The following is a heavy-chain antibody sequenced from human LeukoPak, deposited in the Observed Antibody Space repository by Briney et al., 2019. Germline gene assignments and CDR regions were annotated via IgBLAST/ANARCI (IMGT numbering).Heavy chain of an antibody. CDR3: ARPLPPEISAAGPAHDAFDI. CDR2: IYHSGST. CDR1: GCSISSGYY. Sequence: SETLSLTCAVSGCSISSGYYWGWIRQPPGKGLEWIGSIYHSGSTYYNPSLKSRVTISVDTSKNQFSLKLSSVTAADTAVYYCARPLPPEISAAGPAHDAFDIWGQGTMVTVSS. J-gene: IGHJ3*02. D-gene: IGHD6-13*01. V-gene: IGHV4-38-2*01.